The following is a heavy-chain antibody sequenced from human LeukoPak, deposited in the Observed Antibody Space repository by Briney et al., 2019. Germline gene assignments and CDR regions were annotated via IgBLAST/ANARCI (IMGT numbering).Heavy chain of an antibody. V-gene: IGHV3-30-3*02. J-gene: IGHJ4*02. D-gene: IGHD2-2*01. Sequence: GRSLRLSCAASGFSFISYALHWVRQAPGKGLEWVAVISYDGSNKFYADSVKGRFTVSRDNSKNTLYLQMNSLRAEDTAVYYCAKDGGGIVVVPAAILDYWGQGTLVTVSS. CDR3: AKDGGGIVVVPAAILDY. CDR1: GFSFISYA. CDR2: ISYDGSNK.